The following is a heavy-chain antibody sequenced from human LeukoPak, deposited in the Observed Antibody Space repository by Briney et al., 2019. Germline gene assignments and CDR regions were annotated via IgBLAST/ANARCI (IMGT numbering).Heavy chain of an antibody. J-gene: IGHJ4*02. V-gene: IGHV3-53*01. Sequence: GGSLRLSCAASRFTISSSYMNWVRQAPGKGLEWVSVIYSGGSTYYADSVKGRFTISRDNSKNTLYLQMNSLRAEDTAVYYCARGCSDGSCYDYWGRGTLVPVSS. D-gene: IGHD2-15*01. CDR2: IYSGGST. CDR1: RFTISSSY. CDR3: ARGCSDGSCYDY.